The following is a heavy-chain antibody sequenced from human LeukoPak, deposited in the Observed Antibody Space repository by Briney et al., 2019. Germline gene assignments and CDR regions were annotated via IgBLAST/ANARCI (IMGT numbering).Heavy chain of an antibody. Sequence: GGSLRLSCAASGFTFSSYVMSWVRQAPGKGREWVSTISGSGGSTYYADSVKGRFTISRDNPKNTLSLQMNSLRAEDTAVYYCAKGSAYADFWGQGTLVTVSS. J-gene: IGHJ4*02. V-gene: IGHV3-23*01. CDR1: GFTFSSYV. CDR2: ISGSGGST. CDR3: AKGSAYADF. D-gene: IGHD3-3*01.